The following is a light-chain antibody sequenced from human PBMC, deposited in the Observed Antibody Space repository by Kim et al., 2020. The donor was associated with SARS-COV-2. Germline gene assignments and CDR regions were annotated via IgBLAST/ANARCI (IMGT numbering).Light chain of an antibody. CDR2: RND. CDR1: NSNIGRDY. CDR3: AGWDARLRGWV. J-gene: IGLJ3*02. Sequence: GQGVTISCSGSNSNIGRDYVYWYQQLPRTAPKLLICRNDQRPSGVPDRFSGSKSGTSASLAISGLRSEDEADYYCAGWDARLRGWVFGGGTQLTVL. V-gene: IGLV1-47*01.